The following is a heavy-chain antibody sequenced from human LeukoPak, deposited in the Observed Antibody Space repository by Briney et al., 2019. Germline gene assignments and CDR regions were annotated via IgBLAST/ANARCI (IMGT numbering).Heavy chain of an antibody. D-gene: IGHD3-16*01. CDR2: INSDGSTT. V-gene: IGHV3-74*01. Sequence: PGGSLRLSCAASGFTFSNYWMHWVRQAPGKGLVWVSRINSDGSTTNYADSVKGRFTISRDNAKNTLYLQMNSLTAEDTAVYYCASRPRGTYFFDHWGQGTLVTVSS. J-gene: IGHJ4*02. CDR1: GFTFSNYW. CDR3: ASRPRGTYFFDH.